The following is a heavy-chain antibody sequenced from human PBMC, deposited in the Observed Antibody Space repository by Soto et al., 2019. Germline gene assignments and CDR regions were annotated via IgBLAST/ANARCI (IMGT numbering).Heavy chain of an antibody. J-gene: IGHJ4*02. CDR1: GFIFTSYI. CDR3: ARDKGLLFACNFDS. CDR2: VSYDGSKK. D-gene: IGHD3-16*01. V-gene: IGHV3-30*01. Sequence: GGSLRLSCAASGFIFTSYIVHWVRQAPGKGLEWVASVSYDGSKKHYADSVKGRFSISRDNSKNTVYLQMNSLRTEDTAVYYCARDKGLLFACNFDSWGQGTRVTVSS.